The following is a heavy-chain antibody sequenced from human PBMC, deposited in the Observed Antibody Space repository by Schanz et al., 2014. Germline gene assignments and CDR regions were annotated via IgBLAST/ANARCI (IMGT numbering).Heavy chain of an antibody. V-gene: IGHV3-48*01. J-gene: IGHJ1*01. CDR3: ASGVHVSSLQKGLQF. CDR1: GFDFNSYS. Sequence: EVQLLESGGGLVRPGGSLRLSCAASGFDFNSYSMNWVRQVPGKGLEWLSYIATSSSTRHYADSVKGRVTISRDNAKNSVSLQMRRLRVEDTAVYYCASGVHVSSLQKGLQFWGRGTLVIVSS. D-gene: IGHD3-10*01. CDR2: IATSSSTR.